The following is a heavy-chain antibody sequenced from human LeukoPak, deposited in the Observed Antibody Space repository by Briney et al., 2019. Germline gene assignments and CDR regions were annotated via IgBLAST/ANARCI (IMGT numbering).Heavy chain of an antibody. Sequence: GASVKVSYKTSGYTFTGYGISWVRQAPGQGLEWMGWISAYNGDTSYAQKFQDRVTVTIDTSTNTAYMDLRSLTSDDTGVYYCARRAGYDRGLGTLDYWGRGTLVTVSS. CDR2: ISAYNGDT. CDR1: GYTFTGYG. CDR3: ARRAGYDRGLGTLDY. V-gene: IGHV1-18*01. D-gene: IGHD5-12*01. J-gene: IGHJ4*02.